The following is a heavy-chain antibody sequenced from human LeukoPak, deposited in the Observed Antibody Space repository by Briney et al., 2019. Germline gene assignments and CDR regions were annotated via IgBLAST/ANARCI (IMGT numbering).Heavy chain of an antibody. CDR1: GGSISSYY. CDR3: ARESSCSGGSCYWGGEYFQH. J-gene: IGHJ1*01. Sequence: SETLSLTCTVSGGSISSYYWSWLRQPPGKGLEWVGYIYYSGCTNYNPSLKSRVTISVDTSKNQFSLKLSSVTAADTAVYYCARESSCSGGSCYWGGEYFQHWGQGTLVTVSS. V-gene: IGHV4-59*01. CDR2: IYYSGCT. D-gene: IGHD2-15*01.